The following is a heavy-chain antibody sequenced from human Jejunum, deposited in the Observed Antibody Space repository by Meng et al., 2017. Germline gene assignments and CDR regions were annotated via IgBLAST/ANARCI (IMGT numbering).Heavy chain of an antibody. J-gene: IGHJ4*02. CDR2: IISSSSYI. D-gene: IGHD5-18*01. V-gene: IGHV3-21*01. CDR1: GFTFSSYS. Sequence: GGSLRLSCAASGFTFSSYSMNWVRQAPGKGLEWVSSIISSSSYIYYADSVKGRFTISRDNAKNSLYLQMNSLRVEDTAVYYCARDLEGGYSYGSLDYWGQGTLVTVSS. CDR3: ARDLEGGYSYGSLDY.